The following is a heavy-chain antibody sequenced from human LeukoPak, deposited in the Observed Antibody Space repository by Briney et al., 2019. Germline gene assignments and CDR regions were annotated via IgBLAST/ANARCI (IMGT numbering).Heavy chain of an antibody. Sequence: PSETLSLTCAVYGGSFSGYYWSWIRQPPGKGLEWIGYIYYSGSTNYNPSLKSRVTISVDTSKNQFSLKLSSVTAADTAVYYCARHRWGYCSGGSCYLFDYWGQGTLVTVSS. V-gene: IGHV4-59*08. CDR3: ARHRWGYCSGGSCYLFDY. J-gene: IGHJ4*02. D-gene: IGHD2-15*01. CDR2: IYYSGST. CDR1: GGSFSGYY.